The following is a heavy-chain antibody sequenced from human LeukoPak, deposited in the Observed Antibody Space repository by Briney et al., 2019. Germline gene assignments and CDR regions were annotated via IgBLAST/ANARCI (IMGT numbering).Heavy chain of an antibody. CDR2: IYYSGST. CDR1: GASISSYY. V-gene: IGHV4-59*01. Sequence: PETLSLTCTVSGASISSYYWNWIRQPPGKGLEWIGYIYYSGSTNYNPSLKSRVTISVDTSKNQFSLKLSSVTAADTAVYYCARRNTVTSFDPWGQGTLVTVSS. D-gene: IGHD4-11*01. J-gene: IGHJ5*02. CDR3: ARRNTVTSFDP.